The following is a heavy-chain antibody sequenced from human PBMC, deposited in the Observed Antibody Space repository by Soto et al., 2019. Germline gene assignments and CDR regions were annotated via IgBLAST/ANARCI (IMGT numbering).Heavy chain of an antibody. CDR1: GGTFSSYT. CDR3: ARVSHDTAMVLSSYYYYGMDV. D-gene: IGHD5-18*01. J-gene: IGHJ6*02. V-gene: IGHV1-69*02. Sequence: GASVKVSCKASGGTFSSYTISWVRQAPGQGLEWMGRIIPILGIANYAQKFQGRVTITADKSTSTAYMELSSLRSEDTAVYYCARVSHDTAMVLSSYYYYGMDVWGQGTTVTVSS. CDR2: IIPILGIA.